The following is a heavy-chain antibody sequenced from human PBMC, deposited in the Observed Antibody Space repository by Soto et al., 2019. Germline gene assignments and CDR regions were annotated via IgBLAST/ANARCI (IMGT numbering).Heavy chain of an antibody. CDR2: IYPGDSDT. CDR1: GYSFTSYW. CDR3: ARGSTFVLVPALTRGYYYYGMLV. D-gene: IGHD2-2*01. Sequence: PGESLKISCKGSGYSFTSYWIGWVRQMPGKGLEWMGIIYPGDSDTRYSPSFQGQVTISADKSISTAYLQWSSLKASDTAMYYCARGSTFVLVPALTRGYYYYGMLVWGQGTTVTVSS. J-gene: IGHJ6*02. V-gene: IGHV5-51*01.